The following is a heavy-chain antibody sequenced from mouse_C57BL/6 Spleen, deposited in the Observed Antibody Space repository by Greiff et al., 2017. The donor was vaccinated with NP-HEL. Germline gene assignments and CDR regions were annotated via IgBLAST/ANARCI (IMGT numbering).Heavy chain of an antibody. V-gene: IGHV1-59*01. CDR3: ARPTMITTCFDY. CDR1: GYTFTSYW. J-gene: IGHJ2*01. D-gene: IGHD2-4*01. Sequence: VQLQQPGAELVRPGTSVKLSCKASGYTFTSYWMHWVKQRPGQGLEWIGVIDPSDSYTNYNQKFKGKATLTVDTSSSTAYMQLSSLTSEDSAVYYCARPTMITTCFDYWGQGTTLTVSS. CDR2: IDPSDSYT.